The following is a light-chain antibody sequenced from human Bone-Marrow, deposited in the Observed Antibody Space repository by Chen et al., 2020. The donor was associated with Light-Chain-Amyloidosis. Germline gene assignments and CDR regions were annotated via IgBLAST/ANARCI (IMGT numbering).Light chain of an antibody. CDR3: QSAVSSGTYRVV. CDR2: RDT. V-gene: IGLV3-25*03. CDR1: DLPTKY. J-gene: IGLJ2*01. Sequence: SYELTQPPSVSVSPGQTARITCSGDDLPTKYAYWYQQKPGQAPVLVIHRDTERPSGISERFSGSSSGATATLTIRGGRADDEGDYHCQSAVSSGTYRVVFGGGTKLTVL.